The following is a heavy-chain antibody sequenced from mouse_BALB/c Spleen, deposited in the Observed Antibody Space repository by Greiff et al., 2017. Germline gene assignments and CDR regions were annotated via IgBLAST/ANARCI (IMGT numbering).Heavy chain of an antibody. D-gene: IGHD2-4*01. CDR3: TTSTMITTTTFDD. CDR1: GYTFTSYY. V-gene: IGHV1S16*01. J-gene: IGHJ2*01. CDR2: INPSNGGT. Sequence: VQLQESGAELVKPGASVKLSCKASGYTFTSYYMYWVKQRPGQGLEWIGEINPSNGGTNFNEKFKSKATLTVDKSSSTAYMQLSSLTSEDSAVYYCTTSTMITTTTFDDWGQGTTLTVSS.